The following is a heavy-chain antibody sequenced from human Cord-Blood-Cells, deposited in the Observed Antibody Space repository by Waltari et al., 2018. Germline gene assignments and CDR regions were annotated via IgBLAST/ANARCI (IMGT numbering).Heavy chain of an antibody. J-gene: IGHJ3*02. CDR2: IKPDSGGP. CDR3: ARAGLGGAFDI. Sequence: QVQLVQSGAEVKKPGASVKVSCKASGYTFTGYYMHWVRQAPGQGLVGMGGIKPDSGGPNIAQKFQGRVTLTRDPSIRTGYRELGRLRSNDASVYYCARAGLGGAFDIGGQGTMVTVSS. CDR1: GYTFTGYY. V-gene: IGHV1-2*02. D-gene: IGHD6-19*01.